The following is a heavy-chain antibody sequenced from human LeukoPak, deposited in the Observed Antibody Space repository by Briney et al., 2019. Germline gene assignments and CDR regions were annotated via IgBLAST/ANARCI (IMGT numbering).Heavy chain of an antibody. J-gene: IGHJ4*02. CDR2: IKPDGNEI. CDR3: ARSPDGFDY. V-gene: IGHV3-7*01. CDR1: GFTFSSYW. Sequence: GGSLRLSCAASGFTFSSYWMSWVRQAPGKGLEWVANIKPDGNEIFYVDSVKGRFTISRDNAKNSLYPQVNSLRADDTAVYYCARSPDGFDYWGQGTLVTVSS.